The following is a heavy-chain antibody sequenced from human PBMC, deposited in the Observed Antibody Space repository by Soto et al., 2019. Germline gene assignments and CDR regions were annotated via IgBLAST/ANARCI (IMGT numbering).Heavy chain of an antibody. Sequence: ASVKVSCKASGYTFTGYYMHWVRQAPGQGLEWMGWINPNSGGTNYAQKFQGWVTMTRDTSISTAYMELSRLRSGDTAVYYCARAMKRSAAAGTYYYYYYMDVWGKGTTVTVSS. CDR3: ARAMKRSAAAGTYYYYYYMDV. D-gene: IGHD6-13*01. J-gene: IGHJ6*03. CDR1: GYTFTGYY. CDR2: INPNSGGT. V-gene: IGHV1-2*04.